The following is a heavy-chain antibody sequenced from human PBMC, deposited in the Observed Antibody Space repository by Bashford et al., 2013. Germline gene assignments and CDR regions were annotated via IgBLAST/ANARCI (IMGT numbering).Heavy chain of an antibody. D-gene: IGHD6-19*01. CDR2: IYSSGST. CDR3: ARQIAVAGVAGLDY. J-gene: IGHJ4*03. Sequence: SETLSLTCTVSGGSINNYYWSWIRQPAGKGLEWIGRIYSSGSTNYNPSLKSRVTMSVDTSKNQFSLKLSSVTAADTAVYYCARQIAVAGVAGLDYWGQGPWSTVSS. CDR1: GGSINNYY. V-gene: IGHV4-4*07.